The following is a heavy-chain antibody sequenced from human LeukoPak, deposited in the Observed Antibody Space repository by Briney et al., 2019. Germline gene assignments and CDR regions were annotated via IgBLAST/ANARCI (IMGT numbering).Heavy chain of an antibody. V-gene: IGHV3-9*01. Sequence: GGSLRLSCAASGFTFDDYAMHWVRHAPGKGLEWVSGISWNSGSIGYADSVKGRFTISRDNAKNSLYLQMNSLRAEDTALYYCAKDMGSSGWYGGAFDYWGQGTLVTVSS. CDR3: AKDMGSSGWYGGAFDY. D-gene: IGHD6-19*01. CDR1: GFTFDDYA. CDR2: ISWNSGSI. J-gene: IGHJ4*02.